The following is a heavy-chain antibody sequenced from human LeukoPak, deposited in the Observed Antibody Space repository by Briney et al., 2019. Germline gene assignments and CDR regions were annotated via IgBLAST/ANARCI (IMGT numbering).Heavy chain of an antibody. Sequence: GGSLRLSCAASGFTFSSYSMNWVRQAPGKVLEWVSSISSSSSYIYYADSVKGRFTISRDNAKNSLYLQMNSLRAEDTAVYYCARERVGYSYGATCFDYWGQGTLVTVSS. CDR3: ARERVGYSYGATCFDY. D-gene: IGHD5-18*01. V-gene: IGHV3-21*01. J-gene: IGHJ4*02. CDR1: GFTFSSYS. CDR2: ISSSSSYI.